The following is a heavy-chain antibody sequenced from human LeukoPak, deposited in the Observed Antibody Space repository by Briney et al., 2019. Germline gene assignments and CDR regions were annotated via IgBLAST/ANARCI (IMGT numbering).Heavy chain of an antibody. Sequence: ASVKVSCKASGYTFSDFYFHWVRQAPGRGLEWMGWINPQTGFTTYAQKFEGRVTMTMDPSISTVFMELTGLGSDDTATFFCARDQADNYYAMDVWGQGTTVTVSS. CDR1: GYTFSDFY. D-gene: IGHD3-10*01. V-gene: IGHV1-2*02. J-gene: IGHJ6*02. CDR3: ARDQADNYYAMDV. CDR2: INPQTGFT.